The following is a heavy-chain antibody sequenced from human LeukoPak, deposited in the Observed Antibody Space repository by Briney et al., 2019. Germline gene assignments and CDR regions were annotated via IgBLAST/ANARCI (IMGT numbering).Heavy chain of an antibody. CDR2: TYYRSKWYN. V-gene: IGHV6-1*01. CDR1: GDSVSGNSAA. Sequence: SQTLSLTCAISGDSVSGNSAAWNWIRQSPSRGLEWLGRTYYRSKWYNDYALSVKSRITINPDTSKNQFSLQLDSATPEDTAFYYCTRYYYDNSGYHDAFDIWGQGTMVTVSS. J-gene: IGHJ3*02. D-gene: IGHD3-22*01. CDR3: TRYYYDNSGYHDAFDI.